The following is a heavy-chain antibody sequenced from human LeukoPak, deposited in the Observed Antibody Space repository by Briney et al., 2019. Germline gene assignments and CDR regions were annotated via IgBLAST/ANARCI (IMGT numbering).Heavy chain of an antibody. V-gene: IGHV3-7*01. J-gene: IGHJ4*02. CDR3: ASFGYSYIFDY. CDR1: GGSISSYY. Sequence: ETLSLTCTVSGGSISSYYWSWVRQAPGKGLEWVANIKQGGSEKYYVDSVKGRFTISRDDAKNSLYLQMNSLRAEDTAVYYCASFGYSYIFDYWGQGTLVTVSS. D-gene: IGHD5-18*01. CDR2: IKQGGSEK.